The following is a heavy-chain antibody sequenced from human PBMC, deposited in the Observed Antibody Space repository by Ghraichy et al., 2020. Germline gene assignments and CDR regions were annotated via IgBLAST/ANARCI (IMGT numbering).Heavy chain of an antibody. J-gene: IGHJ4*02. CDR1: GFTFSSYS. V-gene: IGHV3-21*01. CDR2: ISSSSSYI. CDR3: ARESLLEMATIAPFDY. Sequence: GGSLRLSCAASGFTFSSYSMNWVRQAPGKGLEWVSSISSSSSYIYYADSVKGRFTISRDNAKNSLYLQMNSLRAEDTAVYYCARESLLEMATIAPFDYWGQGTLVTVSS. D-gene: IGHD5-24*01.